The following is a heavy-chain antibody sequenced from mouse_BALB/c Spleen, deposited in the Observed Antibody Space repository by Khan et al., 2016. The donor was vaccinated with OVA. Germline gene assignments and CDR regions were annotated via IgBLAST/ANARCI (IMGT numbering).Heavy chain of an antibody. J-gene: IGHJ2*01. V-gene: IGHV3-2*02. CDR2: ISYSGST. Sequence: EVQLQESGPGLVKPSQSLSITCTVTGYSITSDYAWNWNRQFPGNKLEWMGYISYSGSTRYNPSLKSRISITRDTSKNQFFLQLNPVTTEDTATYYCARSIMANWGQGTTLPFSS. CDR1: GYSITSDYA. CDR3: ARSIMAN.